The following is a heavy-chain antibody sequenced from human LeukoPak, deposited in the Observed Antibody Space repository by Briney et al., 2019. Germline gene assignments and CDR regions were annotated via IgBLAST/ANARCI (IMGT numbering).Heavy chain of an antibody. V-gene: IGHV1-69*04. Sequence: GASVTVSCKASGGTFSSYAISWVRQAPGQGLEWMGRIIPILGIANYAQKFQGRVTITADKSTSTAYMELSSLRSEDTAVYYCAKTYYDILTGYYKKGPFDYWGQGTLVTVSS. D-gene: IGHD3-9*01. CDR2: IIPILGIA. CDR3: AKTYYDILTGYYKKGPFDY. CDR1: GGTFSSYA. J-gene: IGHJ4*02.